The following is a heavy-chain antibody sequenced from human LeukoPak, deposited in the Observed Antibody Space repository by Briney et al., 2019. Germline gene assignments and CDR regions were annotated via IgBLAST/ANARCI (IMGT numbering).Heavy chain of an antibody. V-gene: IGHV4-34*01. Sequence: KSSETLSLTCAVYGGSFSGYYWSWIRQPPGKGLEWIGEINHSGSTNYNPSLKSRVTISVDTSKNQFSLKLSSVTAADTAVYYCARVARYFQHWGQGTLVTVSS. CDR3: ARVARYFQH. CDR1: GGSFSGYY. CDR2: INHSGST. J-gene: IGHJ1*01.